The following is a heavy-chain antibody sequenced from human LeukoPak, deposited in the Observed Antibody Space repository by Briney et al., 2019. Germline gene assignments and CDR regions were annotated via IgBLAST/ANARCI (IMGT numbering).Heavy chain of an antibody. Sequence: GGSLRLSCAASGFTFSSYEMNWVRQAPGRGLEWISYISNSDNTIYYADSVKGRFTISRDNAKNSLYLQMNSLRAEDTGVYYCVISSGWKGGYYFDFWGQGTLVTVSA. V-gene: IGHV3-48*03. CDR1: GFTFSSYE. J-gene: IGHJ4*02. CDR2: ISNSDNTI. D-gene: IGHD6-19*01. CDR3: VISSGWKGGYYFDF.